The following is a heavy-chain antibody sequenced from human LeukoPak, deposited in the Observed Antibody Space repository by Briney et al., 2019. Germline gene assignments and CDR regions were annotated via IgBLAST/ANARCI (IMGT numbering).Heavy chain of an antibody. D-gene: IGHD6-6*01. V-gene: IGHV1-8*01. CDR3: AIQRYISSSGDFDY. CDR2: MNPNSGNT. Sequence: ASVKVSCKASGYTFTSYDINWVRQATGQGLEWMGWMNPNSGNTGYAQKFQDRVTMTRNTSISTAYMELSSLRSEDTAVYYCAIQRYISSSGDFDYWGQGTLVTVSS. CDR1: GYTFTSYD. J-gene: IGHJ4*02.